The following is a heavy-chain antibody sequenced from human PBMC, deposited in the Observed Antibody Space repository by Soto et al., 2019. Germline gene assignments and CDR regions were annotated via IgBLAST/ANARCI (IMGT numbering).Heavy chain of an antibody. Sequence: GGSLRLSCEASGFTFSSYWMHWVRQAPGEGLVWVSHINSGGSTTDYADSVRGRFTISRDNSKNSLYLQMNSLRAEDTAVYYCAKDGLMITFGGVIVYDDAFDIWGQGTMVTVSS. CDR2: INSGGSTT. CDR3: AKDGLMITFGGVIVYDDAFDI. D-gene: IGHD3-16*02. V-gene: IGHV3-74*01. CDR1: GFTFSSYW. J-gene: IGHJ3*02.